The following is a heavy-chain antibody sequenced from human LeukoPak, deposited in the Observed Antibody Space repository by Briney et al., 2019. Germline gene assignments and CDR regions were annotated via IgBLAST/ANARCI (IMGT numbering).Heavy chain of an antibody. J-gene: IGHJ4*02. CDR3: ARGHPGYCSSTSCYKGTHFDY. Sequence: ASVKVSCKASGGTFSSYAISWVRQAPGLGLEWMGGIIPIFGTANYAQKFQGRATITTDESTSTAYMELSSLRSEDTAVYYCARGHPGYCSSTSCYKGTHFDYWGQGTLVTVSS. CDR2: IIPIFGTA. D-gene: IGHD2-2*02. CDR1: GGTFSSYA. V-gene: IGHV1-69*05.